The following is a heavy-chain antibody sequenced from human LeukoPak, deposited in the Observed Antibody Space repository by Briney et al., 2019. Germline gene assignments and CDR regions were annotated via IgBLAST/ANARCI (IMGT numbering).Heavy chain of an antibody. CDR2: MYHGGST. Sequence: SETLSLTCAVSGYSISSGYYWGWIRQPPGKGLEWIGSMYHGGSTFYNPSLRSRVTVLVDTSKNQVSLKLSSVTAADTAVYYCARDLYGSETWGQGTLVTVSS. V-gene: IGHV4-38-2*02. D-gene: IGHD3-10*01. J-gene: IGHJ5*02. CDR3: ARDLYGSET. CDR1: GYSISSGYY.